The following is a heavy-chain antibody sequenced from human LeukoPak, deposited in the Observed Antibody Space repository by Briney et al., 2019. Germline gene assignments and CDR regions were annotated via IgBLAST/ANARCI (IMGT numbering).Heavy chain of an antibody. CDR2: ISGDGNAK. CDR1: GFSFSSYS. J-gene: IGHJ4*02. V-gene: IGHV3-48*01. Sequence: GGSLRLSCAASGFSFSSYSINWVRQAPGKGLEWVSYISGDGNAKHYTDSVKGRFTISRDNAKNALYLQMNSLRAEDTPVYFCARDYVYAFDYWGQGTLVTVSS. CDR3: ARDYVYAFDY. D-gene: IGHD2/OR15-2a*01.